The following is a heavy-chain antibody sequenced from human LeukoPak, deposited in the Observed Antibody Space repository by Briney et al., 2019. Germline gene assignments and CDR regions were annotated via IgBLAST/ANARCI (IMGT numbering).Heavy chain of an antibody. J-gene: IGHJ6*02. Sequence: GGSLTLSCAASGFTLNSNYMSWVRQAPGKGLGWVAVIYSGGSTYFADSVKGRFAISRDISKNTLYLQMNSLRAEDTAVYYCAREPIAAAGTHYNYGMDVWGQGTTVTVSS. CDR2: IYSGGST. D-gene: IGHD6-13*01. V-gene: IGHV3-53*01. CDR3: AREPIAAAGTHYNYGMDV. CDR1: GFTLNSNY.